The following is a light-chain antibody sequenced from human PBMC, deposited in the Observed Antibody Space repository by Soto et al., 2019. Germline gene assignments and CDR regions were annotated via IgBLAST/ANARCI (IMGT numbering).Light chain of an antibody. CDR2: GAS. CDR1: QSVSSTY. CDR3: QHYGSTPWS. J-gene: IGKJ5*01. Sequence: EVVLTQPPGTLSLSPGERATLSCRASQSVSSTYLAWYQQKPGQAPRLLIYGASTRATDIPDRISGSGSGTDFTLTISRLGPEDFAVYYCQHYGSTPWSFGQGTRLEI. V-gene: IGKV3-20*01.